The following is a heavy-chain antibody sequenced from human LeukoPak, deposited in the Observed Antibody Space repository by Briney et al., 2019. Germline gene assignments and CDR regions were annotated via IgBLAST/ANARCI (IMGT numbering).Heavy chain of an antibody. Sequence: GGSLRLSCAASGFTFSSYGMHWVRQAPGKGLEWVAFIRYDGSNKYYADSVKGRFTISRDNSKNTLYLQMNSLRAEDTAVYYCASPLRLGELSPSDVWGQGTTVTVSS. V-gene: IGHV3-30*02. CDR1: GFTFSSYG. J-gene: IGHJ6*02. D-gene: IGHD3-16*02. CDR2: IRYDGSNK. CDR3: ASPLRLGELSPSDV.